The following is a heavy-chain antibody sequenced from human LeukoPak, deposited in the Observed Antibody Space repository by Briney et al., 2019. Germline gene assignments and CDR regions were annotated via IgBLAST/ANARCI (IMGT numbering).Heavy chain of an antibody. V-gene: IGHV4-59*08. J-gene: IGHJ5*02. CDR2: IYYSGST. CDR3: ARHVARTSTLPVGFDP. D-gene: IGHD2-21*01. Sequence: SETLSLTCTVSGGSISSYYWSWIRQPPGKGLEWIGYIYYSGSTNYNPSLKSRVTISVDTSKNQFSLKLSSVTAADTAVYYCARHVARTSTLPVGFDPWGQGTLVTVSS. CDR1: GGSISSYY.